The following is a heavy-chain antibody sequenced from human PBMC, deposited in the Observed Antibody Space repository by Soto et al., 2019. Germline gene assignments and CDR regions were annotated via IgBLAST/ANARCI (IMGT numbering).Heavy chain of an antibody. CDR2: IWHDGSNK. J-gene: IGHJ4*02. D-gene: IGHD1-26*01. V-gene: IGHV3-33*01. CDR3: ARAVVGATMLDY. Sequence: GGSLRLSCAASGFTFSNSGMHWVRQAPGKGLEWVAVIWHDGSNKYYADSVKGRFTISRDNSNNTLYLQMNSLRADDTAVYYCARAVVGATMLDYWGQGALVTVSS. CDR1: GFTFSNSG.